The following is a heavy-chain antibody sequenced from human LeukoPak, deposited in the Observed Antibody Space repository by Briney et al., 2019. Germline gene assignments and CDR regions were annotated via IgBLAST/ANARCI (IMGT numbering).Heavy chain of an antibody. D-gene: IGHD4-17*01. CDR1: GFTFSSYS. Sequence: PGGSLRLSCAASGFTFSSYSMNWVRQAPGKGLEWVSSISSSSSYIYYADSVKGRFTISRDNAKNSLYLQMNSLRAEDTAVYYCARDQAYGDYSPCDYWGQGTLVTVSS. V-gene: IGHV3-21*01. CDR3: ARDQAYGDYSPCDY. J-gene: IGHJ4*02. CDR2: ISSSSSYI.